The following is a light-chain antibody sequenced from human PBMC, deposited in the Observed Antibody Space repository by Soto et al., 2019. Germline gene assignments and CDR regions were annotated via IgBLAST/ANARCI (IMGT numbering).Light chain of an antibody. J-gene: IGKJ1*01. CDR3: QQDTT. CDR2: DAS. V-gene: IGKV1-5*01. CDR1: QSISSW. Sequence: DSQMTQSPSTLSASVGDRVTITCRASQSISSWLAWYQQKPGKPPKLLIYDASSSERGAPSRLSGSGSGTEFPLTISSLQPDDFATYYCQQDTTFGQGT.